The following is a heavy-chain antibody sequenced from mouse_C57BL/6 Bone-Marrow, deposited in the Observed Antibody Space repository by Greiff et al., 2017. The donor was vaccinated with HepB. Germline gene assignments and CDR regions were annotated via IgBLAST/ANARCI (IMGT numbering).Heavy chain of an antibody. Sequence: EVHLVESGPGLVKPSQSLSLTCSVTGYSITSGYYWNWIRQFPGNKLEWMGYISYDGSNNYNPSLKNRISITRDTSKNQFFLKLNSVTTEDTATYYCARDLGTTVKRAYWGQGTLVTVSA. CDR2: ISYDGSN. CDR3: ARDLGTTVKRAY. CDR1: GYSITSGYY. V-gene: IGHV3-6*01. D-gene: IGHD1-1*01. J-gene: IGHJ3*01.